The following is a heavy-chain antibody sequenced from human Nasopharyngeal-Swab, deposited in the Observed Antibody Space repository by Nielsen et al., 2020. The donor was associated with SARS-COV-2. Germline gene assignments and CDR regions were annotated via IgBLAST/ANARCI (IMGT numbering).Heavy chain of an antibody. Sequence: ASVKVSCKASGYTFTGYYMHWVRQAPAQGLAWMGLINPNSGGTNYAQKFQGWVTITRDTSISTAYMELSRLRSDGTAVYYCARGWYCSGGSCSPSPFDYWGQGTLVTVSS. CDR2: INPNSGGT. CDR3: ARGWYCSGGSCSPSPFDY. J-gene: IGHJ4*02. CDR1: GYTFTGYY. V-gene: IGHV1-2*04. D-gene: IGHD2-15*01.